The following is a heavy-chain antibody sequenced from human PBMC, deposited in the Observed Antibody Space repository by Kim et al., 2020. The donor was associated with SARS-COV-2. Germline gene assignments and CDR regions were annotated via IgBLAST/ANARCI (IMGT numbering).Heavy chain of an antibody. D-gene: IGHD3-10*01. J-gene: IGHJ6*02. CDR2: YI. CDR3: ARSMGYGMDV. Sequence: YIYNADSVNGRFTIHRDNAKNSLYLQMNSLRAEDTAVYYCARSMGYGMDVWGQGTTVTVSS. V-gene: IGHV3-21*01.